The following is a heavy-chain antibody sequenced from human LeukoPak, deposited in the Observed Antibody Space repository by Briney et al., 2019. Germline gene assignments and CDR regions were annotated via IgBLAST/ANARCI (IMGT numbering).Heavy chain of an antibody. D-gene: IGHD6-13*01. V-gene: IGHV3-49*04. CDR2: IRSKAYGGTT. CDR1: GFTFSSYE. CDR3: TRTTGGSSWLFDY. J-gene: IGHJ4*02. Sequence: GGSLILSCVASGFTFSSYEMNWVRQAPGKGLEWVGFIRSKAYGGTTEYAASVKGRFTISRDDSKSIAYLQMNSLKTEDTAVYYCTRTTGGSSWLFDYWGQGTLVTVSA.